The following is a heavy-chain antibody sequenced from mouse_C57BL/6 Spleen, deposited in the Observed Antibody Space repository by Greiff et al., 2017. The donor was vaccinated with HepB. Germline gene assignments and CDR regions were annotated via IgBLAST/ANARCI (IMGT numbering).Heavy chain of an antibody. J-gene: IGHJ4*01. Sequence: VQLQQPGAELVKPGASVKLSCKASGYTFTSYWMHWVKQRPGQGLEWIGMIHPNSGSTNYNEKFKSKATLTVDKSSSTAYMQLSSLTSEDSAVYYCARGGLRQDAMDYWGQGTSVTVSS. CDR1: GYTFTSYW. D-gene: IGHD2-4*01. CDR2: IHPNSGST. CDR3: ARGGLRQDAMDY. V-gene: IGHV1-64*01.